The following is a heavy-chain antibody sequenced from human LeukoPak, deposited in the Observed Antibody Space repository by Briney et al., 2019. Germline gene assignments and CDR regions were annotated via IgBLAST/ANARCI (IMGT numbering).Heavy chain of an antibody. CDR1: GFTFASCS. CDR2: ISGGGGST. V-gene: IGHV3-23*01. D-gene: IGHD1-26*01. CDR3: AKGGKWDVTPFDY. Sequence: GGSLRLSCAASGFTFASCSMNWVRQAPAKGLEWVSTISGGGGSTYYADSVKGRFTISRDNSKNTLYLQVNSLRAEDTAVYYCAKGGKWDVTPFDYWGQGTLVTVSS. J-gene: IGHJ4*02.